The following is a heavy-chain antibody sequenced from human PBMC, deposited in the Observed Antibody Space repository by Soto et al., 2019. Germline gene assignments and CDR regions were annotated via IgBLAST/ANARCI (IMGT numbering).Heavy chain of an antibody. CDR3: AKGGEYSTSRGDT. D-gene: IGHD6-6*01. J-gene: IGHJ5*02. Sequence: QVQLVESGGGVVQPGRSLRLSCAASGFTFSSYGMHWVRQAPGKGLEWVAVISYDGSNKYYADSVKGRFTISRDNSKNPLYRKRNGLRAGDRAVYYCAKGGEYSTSRGDTWAQGPLVTVS. CDR1: GFTFSSYG. V-gene: IGHV3-30*18. CDR2: ISYDGSNK.